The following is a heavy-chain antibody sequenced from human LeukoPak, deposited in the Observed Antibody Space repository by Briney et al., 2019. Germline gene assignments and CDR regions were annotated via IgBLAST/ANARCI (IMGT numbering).Heavy chain of an antibody. J-gene: IGHJ3*02. CDR3: ARDLSGSPKYYYDSSGWAFDI. CDR1: GGSISSSSYY. CDR2: IYYSGST. Sequence: SETLSLTCTVSGGSISSSSYYWGWIRQPPGKGLEWIGSIYYSGSTYCNPSLKSRVTISVDTSKNQFSLKLSSVTAADTAVYYCARDLSGSPKYYYDSSGWAFDIWGQGTMVTVSS. D-gene: IGHD3-22*01. V-gene: IGHV4-39*07.